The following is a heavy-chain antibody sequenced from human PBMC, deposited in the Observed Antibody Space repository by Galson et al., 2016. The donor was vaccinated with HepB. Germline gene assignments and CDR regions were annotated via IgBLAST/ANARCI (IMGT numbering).Heavy chain of an antibody. Sequence: PALVTPTQTLTLTCTFSGFSLSTSGGGVVWIRQPPGKALEWVALIYWDERKRYSPPLKSRLTITKDTSRKQVVLTMTNMDPVATATYYCAHTTRVQGANYVLAVWGQETTVSVSS. V-gene: IGHV2-5*02. J-gene: IGHJ6*02. CDR2: IYWDERK. D-gene: IGHD3-10*01. CDR1: GFSLSTSGGG. CDR3: AHTTRVQGANYVLAV.